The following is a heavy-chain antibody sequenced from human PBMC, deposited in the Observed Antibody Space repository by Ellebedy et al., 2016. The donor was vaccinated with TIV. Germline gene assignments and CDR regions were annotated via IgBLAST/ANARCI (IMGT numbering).Heavy chain of an antibody. J-gene: IGHJ4*02. Sequence: SLKISCATSGFTFGDYAMHSVRQAPGKGLGWVSGFSWNSGSIEYADSVKGRFTISRDNAKNSLYLQMNSLRGEDTALYYCAKVFGGSHFDYWGQGTLVTVSS. CDR2: FSWNSGSI. V-gene: IGHV3-9*01. D-gene: IGHD1-26*01. CDR1: GFTFGDYA. CDR3: AKVFGGSHFDY.